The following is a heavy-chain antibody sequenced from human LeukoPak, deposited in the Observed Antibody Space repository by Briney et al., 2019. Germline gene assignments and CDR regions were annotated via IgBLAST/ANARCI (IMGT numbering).Heavy chain of an antibody. V-gene: IGHV1-2*02. D-gene: IGHD2-15*01. CDR1: GYTFTGYY. J-gene: IGHJ3*02. Sequence: ASVKVSCKASGYTFTGYYMHWVRQAPGQGLEWMGWINPNSGGTNYAQKFQGRVTMTRDTSISTAYMELSRLRSDDTAVYYCARALSYCSGGSCYDVGAFDIWGQGTMVTVSS. CDR3: ARALSYCSGGSCYDVGAFDI. CDR2: INPNSGGT.